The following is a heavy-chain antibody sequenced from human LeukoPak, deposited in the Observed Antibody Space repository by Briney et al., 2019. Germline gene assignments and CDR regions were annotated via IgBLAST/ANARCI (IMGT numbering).Heavy chain of an antibody. Sequence: PGGSLRLSCAASGFTFSGAWMTWVRQAPGKGLEWVGRIKTKTDGGSTDYAAPVKGRFTFSRDDSKNTLYLQMNSPQTEDTAVYYCTLQVAFRTDYWGQGALVTVSS. V-gene: IGHV3-15*01. D-gene: IGHD2-8*02. CDR2: IKTKTDGGST. J-gene: IGHJ4*02. CDR1: GFTFSGAW. CDR3: TLQVAFRTDY.